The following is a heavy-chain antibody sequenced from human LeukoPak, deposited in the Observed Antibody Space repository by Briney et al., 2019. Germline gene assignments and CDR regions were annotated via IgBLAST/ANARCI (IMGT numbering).Heavy chain of an antibody. D-gene: IGHD3-22*01. J-gene: IGHJ4*02. CDR1: GFIFSDYS. CDR2: ISSSSSYI. V-gene: IGHV3-21*01. Sequence: GGSLRLSCAASGFIFSDYSMNWVRQAPGKGLEWVSSISSSSSYIYYADSVKGRFTISRDNAKNSLYLQMNSLRAEDTAVYYCAREPYDSSGYYYENNYWGQGTLVTVSS. CDR3: AREPYDSSGYYYENNY.